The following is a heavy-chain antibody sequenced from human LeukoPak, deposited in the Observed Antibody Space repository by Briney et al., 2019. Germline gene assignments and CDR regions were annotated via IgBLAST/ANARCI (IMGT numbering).Heavy chain of an antibody. J-gene: IGHJ3*01. CDR1: GGSFTSNTYY. Sequence: SETLSLTCTVSGGSFTSNTYYWNWIRLSAGKGLEWIGRVYMSATTDYASVTPDYHPSLKGRVTISVDTSKNRLSLNLTPVTAADTAIYYCARGFFAVALDLWGQGTMVSVSS. CDR2: VYMSATTDYASVTP. V-gene: IGHV4-61*02. D-gene: IGHD6-19*01. CDR3: ARGFFAVALDL.